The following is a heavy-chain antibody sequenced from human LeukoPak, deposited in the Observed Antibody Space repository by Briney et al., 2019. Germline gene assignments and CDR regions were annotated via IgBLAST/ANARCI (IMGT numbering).Heavy chain of an antibody. V-gene: IGHV2-5*01. J-gene: IGHJ3*02. CDR1: GFSPSTRGVG. CDR2: NYWNDDK. D-gene: IGHD2-2*01. Sequence: SGPTLVRPTPPLTLTCTFSGFSPSTRGVGVGWMRQPPGKALEWLAVNYWNDDKRYSPSLKSRLTITKVTSKNQVVLTMTNMDPVDTATYYCAHRKGYCSSTSCPTGAFDIWGQGTMVTVSS. CDR3: AHRKGYCSSTSCPTGAFDI.